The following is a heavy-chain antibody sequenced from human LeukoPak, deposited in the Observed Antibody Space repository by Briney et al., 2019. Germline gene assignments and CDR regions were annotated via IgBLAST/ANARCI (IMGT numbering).Heavy chain of an antibody. D-gene: IGHD5-18*01. V-gene: IGHV4-34*01. CDR3: ARGRRYSYGPPFDY. CDR1: GVPVSRYY. J-gene: IGHJ4*02. Sequence: SETLSLTCTVSGVPVSRYYWSWIRQPAGKGLEWIGEINHSGSTNYNPSLKSRVTISVDTSKNQFSLKLSSVTAADTAVYYCARGRRYSYGPPFDYWGQGTLVTVSS. CDR2: INHSGST.